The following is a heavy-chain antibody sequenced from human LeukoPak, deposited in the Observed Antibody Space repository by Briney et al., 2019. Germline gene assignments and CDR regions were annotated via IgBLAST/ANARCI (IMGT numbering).Heavy chain of an antibody. CDR1: GFTFSSYS. Sequence: GGSLRLSCAASGFTFSSYSMNWVRQAPGKGLEWVSYISSSSSTIYYADSVKGRFTISRDNAKNSLYLQMNSLRAEDTAVYYCASDIAARPSGYWGQGTLVTVSS. D-gene: IGHD6-6*01. CDR2: ISSSSSTI. V-gene: IGHV3-48*01. CDR3: ASDIAARPSGY. J-gene: IGHJ4*02.